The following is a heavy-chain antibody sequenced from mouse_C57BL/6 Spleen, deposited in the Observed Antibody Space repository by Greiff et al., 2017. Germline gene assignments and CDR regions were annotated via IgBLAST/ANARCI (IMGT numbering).Heavy chain of an antibody. Sequence: VQVVESGPELVKPGASVKISCKASGYAFSSSWMNWVKQRPGKGLVWIGRIYPGDGDTNYNGKFKGKATLTADKSSSTAYMQLSSLTSEDSAVYFCARERVYYAMDYWGQGTSVTVSS. J-gene: IGHJ4*01. CDR2: IYPGDGDT. CDR1: GYAFSSSW. CDR3: ARERVYYAMDY. V-gene: IGHV1-82*01.